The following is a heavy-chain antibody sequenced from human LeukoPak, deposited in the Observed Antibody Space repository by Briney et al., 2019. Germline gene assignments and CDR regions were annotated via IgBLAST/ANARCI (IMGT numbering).Heavy chain of an antibody. Sequence: SETLSLTCTVSGGSISSYYWSWIRQPPGKGLEWIGYIYYSGSTNYNPSLKSRVTISVDTSKNQFSLKLSSVTAADTAVYYCARVYCSSTSCYEGWFDPWGQGTLVTVSP. J-gene: IGHJ5*02. CDR2: IYYSGST. V-gene: IGHV4-59*01. CDR1: GGSISSYY. CDR3: ARVYCSSTSCYEGWFDP. D-gene: IGHD2-2*01.